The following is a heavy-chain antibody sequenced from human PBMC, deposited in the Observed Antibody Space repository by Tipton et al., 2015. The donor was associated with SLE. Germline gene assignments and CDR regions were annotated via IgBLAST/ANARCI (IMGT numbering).Heavy chain of an antibody. D-gene: IGHD6-13*01. CDR2: KYISGTS. CDR1: GGSISSYW. J-gene: IGHJ6*03. V-gene: IGHV4-4*08. CDR3: ARASAAASSNMDV. Sequence: TLSLTCTVSGGSISSYWWNWIRQPPGKGPEWIGRKYISGTSNHNPSLKSRVTISVDTSKNEFSLKLDSVTAADTAVYYCARASAAASSNMDVWGKGTTVTVSS.